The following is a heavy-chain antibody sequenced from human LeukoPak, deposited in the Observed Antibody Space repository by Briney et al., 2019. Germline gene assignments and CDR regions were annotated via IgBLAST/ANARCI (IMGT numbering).Heavy chain of an antibody. CDR3: SNSKRTYQPLLKDAVGEGG. D-gene: IGHD1-26*01. J-gene: IGHJ4*02. Sequence: GGSLRLSCAASGFTVSSNYMSWVRQAPGKELDWASVIYSGGNTYYADSVKGRFTNSRDNSKNTLYLQMTSLRPEDTAIYYCSNSKRTYQPLLKDAVGEGGWGQGTLVIVSS. V-gene: IGHV3-53*01. CDR2: IYSGGNT. CDR1: GFTVSSNY.